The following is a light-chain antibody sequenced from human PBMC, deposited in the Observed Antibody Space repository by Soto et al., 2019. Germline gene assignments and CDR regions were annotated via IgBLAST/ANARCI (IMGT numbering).Light chain of an antibody. CDR1: SSNIGAGYD. CDR2: GNS. J-gene: IGLJ3*02. V-gene: IGLV1-40*01. Sequence: QSVLTQPPSVSGAPGQRVTISCTGSSSNIGAGYDVHWYQQLPGTAPKLLIYGNSNRPSGVPDRFSGSKSGTSASLAITGLRAEDEGDYYRPSYDSNLSGLVFGGGTKLTVL. CDR3: PSYDSNLSGLV.